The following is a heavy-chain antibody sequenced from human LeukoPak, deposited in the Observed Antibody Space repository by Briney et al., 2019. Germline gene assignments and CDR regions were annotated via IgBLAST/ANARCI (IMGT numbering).Heavy chain of an antibody. CDR2: INHSGST. D-gene: IGHD3-22*01. Sequence: ASETLSLTCAVYGGSFSGYYWSWIRQPPGKGLEWIGEINHSGSTNYNPSLKSRVTISVDTSKNQFSLKLSSVTAADTAVYYCARAPANYYDSSGYYYPPRYFQHWGQGTLVTVSS. J-gene: IGHJ1*01. CDR1: GGSFSGYY. CDR3: ARAPANYYDSSGYYYPPRYFQH. V-gene: IGHV4-34*01.